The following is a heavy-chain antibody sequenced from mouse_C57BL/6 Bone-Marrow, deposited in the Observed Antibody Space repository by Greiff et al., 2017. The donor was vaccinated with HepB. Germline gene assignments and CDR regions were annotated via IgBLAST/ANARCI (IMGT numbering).Heavy chain of an antibody. V-gene: IGHV3-6*01. CDR3: ARGTMITTNWYFDV. J-gene: IGHJ1*03. D-gene: IGHD2-4*01. Sequence: DVHLVESGPGLVKPSQSLSLTCSVTGYSITSGYYWNWIRQFPGNKLEWMGYISYDGSNNYNPSLKNRISITRDTSKNQFFLKLNSVTTEDTATYYCARGTMITTNWYFDVWGTGTTVTVSS. CDR1: GYSITSGYY. CDR2: ISYDGSN.